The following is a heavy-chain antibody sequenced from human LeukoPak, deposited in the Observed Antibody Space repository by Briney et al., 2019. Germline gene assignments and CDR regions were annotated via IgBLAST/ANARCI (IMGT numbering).Heavy chain of an antibody. CDR2: IYTSGST. Sequence: SETLSLTCTVSGGSISSGSYYWSWIRQPAGKGLEWIGRIYTSGSTNYNPSLKSRVTISVDTSKNQFSLQLNSVTPEDTAVYYCARDPRRNANDAFDIWGLGTMVTVSP. CDR3: ARDPRRNANDAFDI. J-gene: IGHJ3*02. CDR1: GGSISSGSYY. D-gene: IGHD4/OR15-4a*01. V-gene: IGHV4-61*02.